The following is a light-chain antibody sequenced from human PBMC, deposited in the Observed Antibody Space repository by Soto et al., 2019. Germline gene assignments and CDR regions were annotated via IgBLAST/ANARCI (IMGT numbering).Light chain of an antibody. Sequence: EIVLTQSPATLSLSPGERATLSCRASQSVSSSYLAWYQQKPGQAPRLVISDASIRATGIPARFSGSGSGTEFTLTISSLQSEDFAVYYCQQYNNWPRTFGQGTKVDIK. CDR3: QQYNNWPRT. V-gene: IGKV3D-15*01. CDR1: QSVSSSY. J-gene: IGKJ1*01. CDR2: DAS.